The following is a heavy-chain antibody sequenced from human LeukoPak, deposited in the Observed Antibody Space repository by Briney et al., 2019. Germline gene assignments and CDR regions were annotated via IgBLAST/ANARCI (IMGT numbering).Heavy chain of an antibody. V-gene: IGHV3-21*01. CDR2: ISSSSSYI. Sequence: GGSLRLSCAASGFTFSSYSMNWVRQAPGKGLGWVSSISSSSSYIYYADSVKGRFTISRDNAKNSLYLQMNSLRAEDTAVYYCARDSAITFGGVIDTWGQGTLVTVSS. J-gene: IGHJ5*02. D-gene: IGHD3-16*01. CDR1: GFTFSSYS. CDR3: ARDSAITFGGVIDT.